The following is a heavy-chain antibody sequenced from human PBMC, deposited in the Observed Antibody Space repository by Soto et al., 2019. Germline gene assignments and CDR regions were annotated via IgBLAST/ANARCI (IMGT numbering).Heavy chain of an antibody. J-gene: IGHJ3*02. CDR1: GYTFTSYY. Sequence: EASVKVSCKASGYTFTSYYMHWVRQAPGQGLEWMGIINPSGGSTSYAQKFQGRVTMTRDTSTSTVYMELSSLRSEGTAVYYCARDRSSSGSILGGARFPADAFAIWGQGTMVTVSS. V-gene: IGHV1-46*03. CDR2: INPSGGST. CDR3: ARDRSSSGSILGGARFPADAFAI. D-gene: IGHD6-19*01.